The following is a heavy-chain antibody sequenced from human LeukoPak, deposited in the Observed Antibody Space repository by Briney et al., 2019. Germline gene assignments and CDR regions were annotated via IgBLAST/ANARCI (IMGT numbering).Heavy chain of an antibody. D-gene: IGHD6-13*01. Sequence: GGSLRLSCAASGFTFSSYAMSWVRQAPGKGLEWVSAISGSGTNTYYADSVKGRFTISRDNSKNSLYLQMNSLRAEDTAVYYCARDTAAGIDYWGQGTLVTVSS. V-gene: IGHV3-23*01. CDR1: GFTFSSYA. CDR2: ISGSGTNT. J-gene: IGHJ4*02. CDR3: ARDTAAGIDY.